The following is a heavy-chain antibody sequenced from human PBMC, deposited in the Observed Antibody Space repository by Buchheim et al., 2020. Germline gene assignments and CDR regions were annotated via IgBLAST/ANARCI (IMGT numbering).Heavy chain of an antibody. J-gene: IGHJ6*02. CDR2: IYFGDSDV. D-gene: IGHD5-18*01. CDR1: GYRFTSDW. Sequence: EVQLVQSGAELKQSGESLKISCKSSGYRFTSDWIAWVRQMPGNGLEWMGMIYFGDSDVKYSPSFEGQGTISADKSINTAFRQWGALKASDTGIYYCARLRQEESAMGGDYYYYFLAMDVWGQGTT. V-gene: IGHV5-51*03. CDR3: ARLRQEESAMGGDYYYYFLAMDV.